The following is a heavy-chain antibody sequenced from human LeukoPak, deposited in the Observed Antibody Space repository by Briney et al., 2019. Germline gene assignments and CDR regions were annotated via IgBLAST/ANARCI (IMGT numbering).Heavy chain of an antibody. CDR1: GFTFSSYA. CDR3: AKRYGSGTTIDY. Sequence: GGSLRLSCAASGFTFSSYAMSWVRQAPGRGLEWVSAISGSGGSTYYADSVKGRFTISRDNSKNTLYLQMNSLRAEDTAVYYCAKRYGSGTTIDYWGQGTLVTVSS. V-gene: IGHV3-23*01. J-gene: IGHJ4*02. CDR2: ISGSGGST. D-gene: IGHD3-10*01.